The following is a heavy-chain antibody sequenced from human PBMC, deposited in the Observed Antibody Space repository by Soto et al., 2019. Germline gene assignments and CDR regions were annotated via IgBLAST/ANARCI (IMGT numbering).Heavy chain of an antibody. D-gene: IGHD3-10*01. CDR1: GFSLSTYGVG. CDR3: AHRPGFSMAFDY. V-gene: IGHV2-5*02. Sequence: SGPTLVNPTHPLTLTCPFSGFSLSTYGVGVGWIRQPPGKALEWLALIYWDDDTRFSPSLNSRLAITKDTSKSQVVLTMTHMDPVDTATYYCAHRPGFSMAFDYWGPGSLVTVSS. J-gene: IGHJ4*02. CDR2: IYWDDDT.